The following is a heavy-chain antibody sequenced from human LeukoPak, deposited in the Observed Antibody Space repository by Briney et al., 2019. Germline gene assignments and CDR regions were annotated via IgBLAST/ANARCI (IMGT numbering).Heavy chain of an antibody. CDR1: GASISSFY. Sequence: SETLSLTCTVSGASISSFYWSWIRQPPGKGLEWIAYIYNSGSSSYNPSLKSRVTISLDTSKNQFSLKLSSVTAADTAVYYCARHEYDIVTGYSSLDYWGLGTLVTDSS. V-gene: IGHV4-59*08. D-gene: IGHD3-9*01. CDR3: ARHEYDIVTGYSSLDY. J-gene: IGHJ4*02. CDR2: IYNSGSS.